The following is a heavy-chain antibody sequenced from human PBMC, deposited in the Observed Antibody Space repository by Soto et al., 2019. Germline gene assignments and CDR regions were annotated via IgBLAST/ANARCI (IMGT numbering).Heavy chain of an antibody. V-gene: IGHV1-69*01. CDR3: AREHGVAVATLLYYFDY. CDR2: IIPVFGTT. Sequence: QVHLVQSGAEVKKAGSSVKVSCKAPGGTFKNNGISWVRQAPGQGLEWMGGIIPVFGTTNYAQKFQGRLTITADDFTSTVYMELSRLRYEDTAVYYCAREHGVAVATLLYYFDYWGPGTLVTVSS. D-gene: IGHD6-19*01. CDR1: GGTFKNNG. J-gene: IGHJ4*02.